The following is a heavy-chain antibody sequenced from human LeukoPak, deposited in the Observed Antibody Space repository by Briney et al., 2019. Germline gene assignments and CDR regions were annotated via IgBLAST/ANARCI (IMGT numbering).Heavy chain of an antibody. CDR2: INNDGSGT. D-gene: IGHD1-7*01. CDR1: GFTFSSYW. J-gene: IGHJ4*02. Sequence: GGSLRLSCAASGFTFSSYWMHWVRQAPGKGPVWVSRINNDGSGTTYADSVKGRFTISRDDAKNTLYLQMNSLKTEDTAVYYCASPQRGRDNWNYYWGQGTLVTVSS. V-gene: IGHV3-74*01. CDR3: ASPQRGRDNWNYY.